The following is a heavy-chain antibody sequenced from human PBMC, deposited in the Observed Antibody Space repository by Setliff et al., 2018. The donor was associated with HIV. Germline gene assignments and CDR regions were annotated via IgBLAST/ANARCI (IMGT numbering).Heavy chain of an antibody. CDR1: GYTFISYA. D-gene: IGHD3-16*01. J-gene: IGHJ4*02. Sequence: ASVKVSCKASGYTFISYAIHWVRQAPGQRLEWMGWIHAGNGYTKYSQKFQGRVTFTRDTSASAAYMDLSSLRSEDTAAYYCARIWGIPPLYYFDYWGQGTLVTVSS. CDR2: IHAGNGYT. V-gene: IGHV1-3*01. CDR3: ARIWGIPPLYYFDY.